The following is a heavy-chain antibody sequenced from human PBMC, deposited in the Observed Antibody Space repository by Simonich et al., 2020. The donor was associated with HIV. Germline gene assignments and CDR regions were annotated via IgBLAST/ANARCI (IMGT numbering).Heavy chain of an antibody. V-gene: IGHV4-34*01. D-gene: IGHD2-2*01. CDR2: INHSGST. Sequence: QVQLQQWGAGLLKPSETLSLTCAVYGGSFSGYYWTWILQPPGKGLEWIGEINHSGSTNYNPSLKSRGTISVDTSKNQFSLKLSSVTAADTAVYYCARGFYQRLYYFDYWGQGTLVTVSS. J-gene: IGHJ4*02. CDR1: GGSFSGYY. CDR3: ARGFYQRLYYFDY.